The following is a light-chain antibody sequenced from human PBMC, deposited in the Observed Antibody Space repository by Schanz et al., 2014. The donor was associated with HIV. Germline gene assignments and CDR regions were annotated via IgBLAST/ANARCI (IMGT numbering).Light chain of an antibody. V-gene: IGKV3-15*01. CDR1: QSINNN. CDR3: QHYNSFSHT. J-gene: IGKJ2*01. CDR2: DAF. Sequence: EILMTQSPATLSVSPGERATLSCRASQSINNNLAWYQHKPGQAPRLLIYDAFTRATGVPVRFSGSGSGTDFTLTISGLQSEDFATYYCQHYNSFSHTFGQGTKLEIK.